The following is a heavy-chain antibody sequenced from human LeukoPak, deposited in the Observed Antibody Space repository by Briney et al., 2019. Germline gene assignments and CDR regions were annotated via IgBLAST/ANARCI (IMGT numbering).Heavy chain of an antibody. V-gene: IGHV3-23*01. Sequence: GGSLRLSCAASGFTFSSYAMSWVRQALGKGPEWVSAISGSGGSTYYADSVKGRFTISRDNSKNTLYLQMNSLRAEDTAVYYCAKDTLYYDSSGYYEGSAYWGQGTLVTVSS. CDR2: ISGSGGST. J-gene: IGHJ4*02. CDR1: GFTFSSYA. D-gene: IGHD3-22*01. CDR3: AKDTLYYDSSGYYEGSAY.